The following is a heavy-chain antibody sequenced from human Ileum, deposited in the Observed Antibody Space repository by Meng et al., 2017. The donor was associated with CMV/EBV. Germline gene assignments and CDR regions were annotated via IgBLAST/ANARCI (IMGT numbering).Heavy chain of an antibody. CDR2: ISYNGNT. CDR1: GGSVSTDYNY. CDR3: ARGWADIRLSGVMDV. Sequence: SETLSLTCTVSGGSVSTDYNYWSWIRQPPGKGLEWIAYISYNGNTNYNPSLNSRVSLSADAAKNQFSLRLTSVTTADTAVYYCARGWADIRLSGVMDVWGQGNTVNGAS. D-gene: IGHD2/OR15-2a*01. V-gene: IGHV4-61*01. J-gene: IGHJ6*02.